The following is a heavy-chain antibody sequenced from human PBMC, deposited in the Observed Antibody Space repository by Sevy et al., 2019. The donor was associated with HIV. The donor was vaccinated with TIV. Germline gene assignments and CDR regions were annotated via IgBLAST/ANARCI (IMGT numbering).Heavy chain of an antibody. CDR3: AKHYIHDIADGGYFDL. Sequence: GGSLRLSCAASGFTFNNYAMSWVRQAPGKGLEGKGLEWVSTISGGGGGTYYADYVRGRFTISRDNSKNTQYLQVNSQRVEDTAEYYCAKHYIHDIADGGYFDLGGRATLVTVSS. CDR2: ISGGGGGT. CDR1: GFTFNNYA. V-gene: IGHV3-23*01. J-gene: IGHJ2*01. D-gene: IGHD6-13*01.